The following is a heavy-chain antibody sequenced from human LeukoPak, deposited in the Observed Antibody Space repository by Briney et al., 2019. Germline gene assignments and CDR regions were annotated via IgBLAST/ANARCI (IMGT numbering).Heavy chain of an antibody. CDR3: ARSGRVVYDSSGYFGY. Sequence: GASVKVSCKASGYTFTGYYMHWVRQAPGQGLEWMGWTNPNSGGTNYAQKFQGRVTMTRDTSISTAYMELSRLRSDDTAVYYCARSGRVVYDSSGYFGYWGQGTLVTVSS. V-gene: IGHV1-2*02. D-gene: IGHD3-22*01. CDR1: GYTFTGYY. J-gene: IGHJ4*02. CDR2: TNPNSGGT.